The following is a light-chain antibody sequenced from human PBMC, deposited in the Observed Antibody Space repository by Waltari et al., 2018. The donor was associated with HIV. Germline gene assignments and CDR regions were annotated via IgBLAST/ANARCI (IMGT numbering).Light chain of an antibody. Sequence: QSALTQPASVSGSPGQSITISCTGTSSDIDNFKSVSWYSHHPGKAPKCIMYEVSNRPSGVSYRFAGSKCGHTASLTISGLQAEDEADYFCMSYISSATPEFGGGTKLTVL. V-gene: IGLV2-14*01. CDR1: SSDIDNFKS. CDR3: MSYISSATPE. J-gene: IGLJ3*02. CDR2: EVS.